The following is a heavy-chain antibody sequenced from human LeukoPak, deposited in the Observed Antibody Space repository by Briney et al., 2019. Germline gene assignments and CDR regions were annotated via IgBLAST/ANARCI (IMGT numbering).Heavy chain of an antibody. J-gene: IGHJ4*02. CDR2: IYYSGTT. CDR1: GGSISSSSYY. Sequence: PSETLSLTCTVSGGSISSSSYYWDWIRQPPGKGLEWIATIYYSGTTFHNPSLQSRVTISVDTSNNQFSLKLSSVTAADTAVYYCARRTGSSYAPLDYWGQGTLVTVSS. D-gene: IGHD5-18*01. CDR3: ARRTGSSYAPLDY. V-gene: IGHV4-39*01.